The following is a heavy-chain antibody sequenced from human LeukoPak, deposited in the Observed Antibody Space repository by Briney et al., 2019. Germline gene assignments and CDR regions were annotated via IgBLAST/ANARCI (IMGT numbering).Heavy chain of an antibody. V-gene: IGHV4-39*01. CDR2: THSNGNT. CDR1: GGSITTSGHS. D-gene: IGHD4-17*01. CDR3: ARLPTGFPNWFDP. J-gene: IGHJ5*02. Sequence: SETLSLTCTVSGGSITTSGHSWGWVRQPPGKGLEWIGNTHSNGNTYYNPSLKSRVTISEDTSKNQFSLSMNSVTAADTAVYYCARLPTGFPNWFDPRGQGTLVTVSS.